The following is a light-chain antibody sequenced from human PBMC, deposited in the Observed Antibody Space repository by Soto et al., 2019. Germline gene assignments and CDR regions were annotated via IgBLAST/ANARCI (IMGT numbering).Light chain of an antibody. CDR1: SSDVGSYNL. CDR3: CSYAGSNTFV. Sequence: QSALTQPASVSGSPGQSITISCTGTSSDVGSYNLVSWYQHHPGKAPKLMIYEGSKRPSGVSNRFSGSKSGNTASLTISGLQAADEADYFCCSYAGSNTFVFGTGTKLTVL. CDR2: EGS. J-gene: IGLJ1*01. V-gene: IGLV2-23*01.